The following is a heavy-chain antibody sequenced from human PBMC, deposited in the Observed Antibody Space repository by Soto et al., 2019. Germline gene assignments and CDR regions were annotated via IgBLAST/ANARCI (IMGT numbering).Heavy chain of an antibody. J-gene: IGHJ6*02. CDR2: IIPIFGTA. CDR1: GGTFSSYA. Sequence: ASVKVSCKASGGTFSSYAISWVRQAPGQGLEWMGGIIPIFGTANYAQKFQGRVTITADESTSTAYMELSSLRSEDTAVYYCARHVAARPVYYYYGMDVWGHGTTVTVSS. CDR3: ARHVAARPVYYYYGMDV. D-gene: IGHD6-6*01. V-gene: IGHV1-69*13.